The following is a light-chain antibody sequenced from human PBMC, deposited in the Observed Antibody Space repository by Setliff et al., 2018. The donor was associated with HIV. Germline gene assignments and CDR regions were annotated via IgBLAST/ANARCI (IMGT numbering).Light chain of an antibody. Sequence: QSALTQPASVSGSPGQSITISCTGSSTDVGRYIFVSWYQQHPGKAPRLMIFDVSNRPSGVSNRFSGSKSGSTASLIISGLQPEDEADYYCSSYTSSSTRVFGTGTKVTVL. CDR1: STDVGRYIF. CDR3: SSYTSSSTRV. V-gene: IGLV2-14*03. CDR2: DVS. J-gene: IGLJ1*01.